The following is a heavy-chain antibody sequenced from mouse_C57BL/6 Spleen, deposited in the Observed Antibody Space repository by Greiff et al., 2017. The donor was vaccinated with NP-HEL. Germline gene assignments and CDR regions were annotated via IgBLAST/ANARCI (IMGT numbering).Heavy chain of an antibody. CDR2: INPNNGGT. Sequence: VQLQQSGPELVKPGASVKISCEASGYTFTDYYMNWVKQSHGKSLEWIGDINPNNGGTSYNQKFKGKATLTVDKSSSTAYMELRSLTSEDSAVYYCARRGYFDYWGQGTTLTVSS. J-gene: IGHJ2*01. CDR3: ARRGYFDY. CDR1: GYTFTDYY. V-gene: IGHV1-26*01.